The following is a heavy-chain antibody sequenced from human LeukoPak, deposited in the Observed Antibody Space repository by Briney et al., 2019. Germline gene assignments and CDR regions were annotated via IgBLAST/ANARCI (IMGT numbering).Heavy chain of an antibody. CDR2: IYTRGST. V-gene: IGHV4-61*02. CDR1: GGSISSGSYH. CDR3: ARHIQIAFRVYRLGRSDP. D-gene: IGHD3-3*02. J-gene: IGHJ5*02. Sequence: SETLSLTCTVSGGSISSGSYHWSWIRQPVGKGLEWIGRIYTRGSTYYNPSLKSRATMSVDTSKNQFSLKLSSVTAADTAVYYCARHIQIAFRVYRLGRSDPWGQGTRVTVSS.